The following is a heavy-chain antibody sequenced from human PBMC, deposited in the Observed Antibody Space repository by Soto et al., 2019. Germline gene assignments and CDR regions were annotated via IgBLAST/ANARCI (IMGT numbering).Heavy chain of an antibody. Sequence: SETLSLTCTVSGVTIISGGYYWSWIRQHPGKGLEWIGYIYYSGSTYYNPSLKSRVTISVDTSKNQFSLKLSSVTAADTAVYYCAKGSSSWYLNWFDPWGQGTLVTVSS. D-gene: IGHD6-13*01. CDR1: GVTIISGGYY. CDR3: AKGSSSWYLNWFDP. CDR2: IYYSGST. V-gene: IGHV4-31*03. J-gene: IGHJ5*02.